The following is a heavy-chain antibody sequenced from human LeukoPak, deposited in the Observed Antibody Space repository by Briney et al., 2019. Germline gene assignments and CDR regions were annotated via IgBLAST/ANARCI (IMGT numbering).Heavy chain of an antibody. CDR2: ISNNGGYT. V-gene: IGHV3-23*01. CDR1: GFTFSSSA. D-gene: IGHD4-11*01. CDR3: ARSVPDYTRFDY. Sequence: HPGGSLRLSCAASGFTFSSSAMSWVRQAPGKGLEWVSAISNNGGYTYYADSVQGRFTISRDNSKSTLCLQMNSLRSEDTAVYYCARSVPDYTRFDYWGQGALVTVSS. J-gene: IGHJ4*02.